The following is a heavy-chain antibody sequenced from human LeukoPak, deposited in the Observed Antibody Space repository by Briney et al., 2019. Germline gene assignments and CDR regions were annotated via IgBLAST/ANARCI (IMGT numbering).Heavy chain of an antibody. CDR2: IQYSGST. V-gene: IGHV4-59*01. Sequence: PPETLSLTCTVSGGSISSYYWSWIRQPPGKGLEWIGYIQYSGSTNYNPSLKSRVTISVDTSKNQFSLKLTSVTAADTAVYYCAKDAPETPVAPRGYFDNWGQGTLVTVSS. J-gene: IGHJ4*02. CDR3: AKDAPETPVAPRGYFDN. D-gene: IGHD6-19*01. CDR1: GGSISSYY.